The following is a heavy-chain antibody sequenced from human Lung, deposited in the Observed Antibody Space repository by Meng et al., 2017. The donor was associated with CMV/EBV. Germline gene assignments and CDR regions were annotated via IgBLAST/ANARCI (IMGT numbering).Heavy chain of an antibody. D-gene: IGHD4-17*01. CDR3: AREGGKGDYSDYRIYYGMDF. CDR1: GTSISSSTYY. Sequence: SETLSLTCSVSGTSISSSTYYWGWIRQPPGKGLVWIGSVSYSGRTYYNPTLKSRVTISVDTSKNQLSLRLSSVTAADTAVYYCAREGGKGDYSDYRIYYGMDFLGKGTXVTVSS. V-gene: IGHV4-39*07. J-gene: IGHJ6*04. CDR2: VSYSGRT.